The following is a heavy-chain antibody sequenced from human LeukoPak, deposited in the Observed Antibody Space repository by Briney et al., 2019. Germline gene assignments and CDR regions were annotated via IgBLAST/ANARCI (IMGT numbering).Heavy chain of an antibody. CDR3: VRELNLAVAGPGVGY. J-gene: IGHJ4*02. V-gene: IGHV3-21*01. Sequence: GGSLRLSCAASGFTFSTYSMNWVRQAPGKGLEWVSSITGRSYTYYADSVKGRFTISRDNAKNSLYLQMNSLRVEDTAVYYCVRELNLAVAGPGVGYWGQGTLVTVSS. CDR2: ITGRSYT. CDR1: GFTFSTYS. D-gene: IGHD6-19*01.